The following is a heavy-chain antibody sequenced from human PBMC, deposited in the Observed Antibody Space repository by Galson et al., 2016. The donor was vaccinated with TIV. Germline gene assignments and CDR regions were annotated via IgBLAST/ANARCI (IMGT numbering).Heavy chain of an antibody. V-gene: IGHV3-72*01. J-gene: IGHJ4*02. CDR2: ATDKSNGYTT. CDR3: ARDQIGSYPD. D-gene: IGHD1-26*01. Sequence: SLRLSCAASGFTFSDYFMDWVRQFPGKGLEWVGRATDKSNGYTTEYAASVRGRFTISRDDSKDSLYLQMNSLKTEDTAVYYCARDQIGSYPDWGQGTLVTASS. CDR1: GFTFSDYF.